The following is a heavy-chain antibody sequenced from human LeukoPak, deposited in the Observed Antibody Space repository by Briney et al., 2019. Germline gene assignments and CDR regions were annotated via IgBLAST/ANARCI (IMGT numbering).Heavy chain of an antibody. V-gene: IGHV4-34*01. CDR1: GGSFSGYY. J-gene: IGHJ4*02. CDR2: INHSGST. D-gene: IGHD2-2*02. CDR3: ARGIPPPDC. Sequence: PSETLSLTCAVYGGSFSGYYWSWIRQPPGKGLEWIGEINHSGSTNYNPSLKSRVTISVDTSKNQFSLKLSSVTAADTAVYYCARGIPPPDCWGQGTLVTVSS.